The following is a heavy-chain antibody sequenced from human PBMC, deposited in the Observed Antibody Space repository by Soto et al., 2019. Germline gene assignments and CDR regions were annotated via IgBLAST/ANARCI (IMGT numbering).Heavy chain of an antibody. J-gene: IGHJ4*02. D-gene: IGHD3-16*01. V-gene: IGHV4-31*03. Sequence: PSETLSLTCTVSGGSISSGGYYWSWIRQHPGKGLEWIGYIYYSGSTYYNPSLKSRVTISVDTSKNQFSLKLSSVTAADTAVYYCAGGGLIYFDYWGQGTLVTVSS. CDR3: AGGGLIYFDY. CDR2: IYYSGST. CDR1: GGSISSGGYY.